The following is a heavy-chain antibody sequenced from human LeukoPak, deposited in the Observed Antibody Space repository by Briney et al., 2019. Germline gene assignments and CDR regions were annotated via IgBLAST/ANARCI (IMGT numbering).Heavy chain of an antibody. Sequence: GASVKVSCKASGYTFTTYGLSWVRQAPGQGLEWLGWISTYDDNIKYAQSLQGRLTLTIDTSTSTAYMELRSLTSDDTAVYYCARGPVGGATYYDGDAFDIWGQGTMVTVSS. V-gene: IGHV1-18*01. J-gene: IGHJ3*02. CDR1: GYTFTTYG. D-gene: IGHD1-26*01. CDR2: ISTYDDNI. CDR3: ARGPVGGATYYDGDAFDI.